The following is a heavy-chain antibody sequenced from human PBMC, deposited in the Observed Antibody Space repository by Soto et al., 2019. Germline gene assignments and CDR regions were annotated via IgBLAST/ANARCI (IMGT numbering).Heavy chain of an antibody. D-gene: IGHD5-18*01. CDR3: ARSLGTRGYSYGYDY. J-gene: IGHJ4*02. CDR2: IIPVFGTA. V-gene: IGHV1-69*06. Sequence: SVKVSCKASGGTFSSYAISWVRQAPGQGLEWMGGIIPVFGTANYAQKFQGRVTITADKSTSTAYMELSSLRSEDTAVYYCARSLGTRGYSYGYDYWAQGTLVPASS. CDR1: GGTFSSYA.